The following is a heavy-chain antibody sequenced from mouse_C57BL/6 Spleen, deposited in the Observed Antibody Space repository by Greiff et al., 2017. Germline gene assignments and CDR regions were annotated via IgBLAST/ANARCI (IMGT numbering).Heavy chain of an antibody. CDR3: ARRDYYDYDPFDY. V-gene: IGHV1-55*01. J-gene: IGHJ2*01. CDR1: GYTFTSYW. D-gene: IGHD2-4*01. Sequence: QVQLQQPGAELVKPGASVKMSCKASGYTFTSYWITWVKQRPGQGLEWIGDIYPGSGSTNYNEKFKSKATLTVDTSSSTAYMQLRSLTSEDSAVYYCARRDYYDYDPFDYWGQGTTLTVSS. CDR2: IYPGSGST.